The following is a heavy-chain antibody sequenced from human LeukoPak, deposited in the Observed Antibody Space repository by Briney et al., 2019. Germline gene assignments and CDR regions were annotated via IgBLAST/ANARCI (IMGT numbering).Heavy chain of an antibody. D-gene: IGHD3-10*01. CDR3: ARRGRITMVRGVLNWFDP. Sequence: SETLSLTCAVHGGSFSGYYWSWIRPPPGKGLEGIGKINPSGSTNYNPSLTSRVTISVDTSKNQFSLKLSSVTAADTAVYYCARRGRITMVRGVLNWFDPWGQGTLVTVSS. J-gene: IGHJ5*02. CDR1: GGSFSGYY. CDR2: INPSGST. V-gene: IGHV4-34*01.